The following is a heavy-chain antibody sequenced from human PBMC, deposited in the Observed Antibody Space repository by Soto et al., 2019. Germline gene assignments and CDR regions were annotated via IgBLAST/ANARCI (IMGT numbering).Heavy chain of an antibody. CDR2: ISFDGSTE. D-gene: IGHD3-10*01. J-gene: IGHJ6*02. V-gene: IGHV3-30-3*01. CDR3: ARSRHGSGSYTHFYYGLDV. Sequence: ESGGGVVQPGRSLRLSCAAPGFTFISYAMHWVRQAPGKGLEWVAVISFDGSTEYYADSVKGRFTISRDNSKNTVYLQMNSLRSEDTAVYYCARSRHGSGSYTHFYYGLDVWGQGTTVTVSS. CDR1: GFTFISYA.